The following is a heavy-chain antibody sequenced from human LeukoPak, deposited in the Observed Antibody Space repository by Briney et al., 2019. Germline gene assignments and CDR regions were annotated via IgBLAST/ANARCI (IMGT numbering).Heavy chain of an antibody. Sequence: ASVKVSCKASGGTFSSYAISWVRQAPGQGLEWMGGIIPIFGTANYAQRFQGRVTITADKSTSTAYMELSSLRSEDTAVYYCASCKGSDYGDLCIDVWGKGTTVTVSS. D-gene: IGHD4-17*01. CDR3: ASCKGSDYGDLCIDV. CDR1: GGTFSSYA. V-gene: IGHV1-69*06. J-gene: IGHJ6*04. CDR2: IIPIFGTA.